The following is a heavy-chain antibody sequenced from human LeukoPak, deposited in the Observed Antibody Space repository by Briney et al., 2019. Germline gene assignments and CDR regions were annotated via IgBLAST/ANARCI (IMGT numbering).Heavy chain of an antibody. CDR1: GGSSSGYY. D-gene: IGHD1-1*01. V-gene: IGHV4-34*01. CDR3: ARGTTGGPHWFDP. J-gene: IGHJ5*02. CDR2: INHSGST. Sequence: SETLSLTCAVYGGSSSGYYWSWIRQPPGKGLEWIGEINHSGSTNYNPSLKSRVTISVDTSKNQFSLKLSSVTAADTAVYYCARGTTGGPHWFDPWGQGTLVTVSS.